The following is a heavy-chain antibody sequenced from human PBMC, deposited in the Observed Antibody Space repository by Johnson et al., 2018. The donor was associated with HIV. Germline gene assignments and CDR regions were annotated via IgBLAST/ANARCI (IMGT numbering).Heavy chain of an antibody. Sequence: EVHLVESGGVVVQPGGSLRLSCAASGFTFDDYAMHWVRQAPGKGLEWVSLISWDGGSTYYADSVKGRFTISRDNSKNSLYLQMNSLRAEDTALYYCAKGTGSGWSGSLDAFDIWGQGTMVTVSS. CDR1: GFTFDDYA. CDR3: AKGTGSGWSGSLDAFDI. CDR2: ISWDGGST. J-gene: IGHJ3*02. D-gene: IGHD6-19*01. V-gene: IGHV3-43D*03.